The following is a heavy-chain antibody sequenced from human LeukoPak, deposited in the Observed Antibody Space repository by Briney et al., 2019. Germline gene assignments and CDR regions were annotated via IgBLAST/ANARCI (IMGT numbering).Heavy chain of an antibody. V-gene: IGHV3-20*04. CDR1: GFTFDDYG. CDR2: IDRNGDST. J-gene: IGHJ4*02. CDR3: ASYRPSGYCSSTSCYTEGTFDY. D-gene: IGHD2-2*02. Sequence: PGGSLRLSCAASGFTFDDYGMSWVRQAPGKGLEWVSGIDRNGDSTGYADSVEGRFTISRDNAKNSLYLQMNSLRAEDTAVYYCASYRPSGYCSSTSCYTEGTFDYWGQGTLVTVSS.